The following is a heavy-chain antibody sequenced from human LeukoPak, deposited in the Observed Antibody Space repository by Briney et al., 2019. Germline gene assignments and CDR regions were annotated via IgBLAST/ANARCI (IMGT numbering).Heavy chain of an antibody. J-gene: IGHJ5*02. Sequence: GGSLRLSCAASGFTFSSYGMHWVRQAPGKGLEWVSAISGSGGDTYYADSVKGRFTISRDNSKNTLYLQMNSLRADDTAVYYCAKDDGSTSCYTWGQGTLVTVSS. CDR1: GFTFSSYG. CDR2: ISGSGGDT. D-gene: IGHD2-2*02. V-gene: IGHV3-23*01. CDR3: AKDDGSTSCYT.